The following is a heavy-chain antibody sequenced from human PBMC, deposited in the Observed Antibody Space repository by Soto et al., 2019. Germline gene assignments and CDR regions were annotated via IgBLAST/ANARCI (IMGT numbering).Heavy chain of an antibody. Sequence: ASGTLSLTCAVSGGSISSSNWWSWVRQHTGKGLEWIGEIYHSGSTNYNPSLKSRVTISVDKSKNQFSLKVSSLSASDTAVYYCAKATGIAPLTYWGKGPLVTFSS. CDR1: GGSISSSNW. CDR2: IYHSGST. J-gene: IGHJ4*02. CDR3: AKATGIAPLTY. D-gene: IGHD5-18*01. V-gene: IGHV4-4*02.